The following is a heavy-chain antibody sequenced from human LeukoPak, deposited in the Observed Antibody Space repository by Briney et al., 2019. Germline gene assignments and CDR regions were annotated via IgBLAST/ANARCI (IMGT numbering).Heavy chain of an antibody. CDR3: ARILWFGEGSNWFDP. J-gene: IGHJ5*02. CDR1: GFTFSSYG. Sequence: GGSLRLSCAASGFTFSSYGMHWVRQAPGKGLEWVAVISYDGSNKYYADSVKGRFTISRDSSKNTLYLQMNSLRAEDTAVYFCARILWFGEGSNWFDPWGQGTLVTVSS. CDR2: ISYDGSNK. D-gene: IGHD3-10*01. V-gene: IGHV3-30*03.